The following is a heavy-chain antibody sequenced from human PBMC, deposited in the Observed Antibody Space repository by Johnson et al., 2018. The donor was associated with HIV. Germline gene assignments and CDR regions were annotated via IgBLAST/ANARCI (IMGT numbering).Heavy chain of an antibody. D-gene: IGHD1-26*01. CDR1: GFTFNSYG. Sequence: QVQLVESGGGVVQPGRSLRLSCAASGFTFNSYGMHWVRQAPGKGLEWVAFIRNDGSNKFYADSVKGRFTISRDNSKNPLYLQMNSLRAEDTAVYYCARGWELEAFDIWGQGTMVTVSS. CDR2: IRNDGSNK. CDR3: ARGWELEAFDI. J-gene: IGHJ3*02. V-gene: IGHV3-30*02.